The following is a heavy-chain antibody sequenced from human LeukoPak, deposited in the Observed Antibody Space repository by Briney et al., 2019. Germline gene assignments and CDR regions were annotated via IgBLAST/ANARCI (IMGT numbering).Heavy chain of an antibody. Sequence: SQTLSLTCTVSGGSISSGGYYWSWIRQPPGKGLEWIGYIYHSGSTYYNPSLKSRVTISVDRSKNQFSLKLSSVTAADTAVYYCARAPNYYDSSGPKGAFDIWGQGTMVTVSS. CDR2: IYHSGST. D-gene: IGHD3-22*01. J-gene: IGHJ3*02. CDR1: GGSISSGGYY. CDR3: ARAPNYYDSSGPKGAFDI. V-gene: IGHV4-30-2*01.